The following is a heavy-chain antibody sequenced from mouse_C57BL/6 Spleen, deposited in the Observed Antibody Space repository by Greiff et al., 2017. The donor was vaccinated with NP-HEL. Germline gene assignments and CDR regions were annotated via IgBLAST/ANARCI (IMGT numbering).Heavy chain of an antibody. CDR2: IDPSDSYT. D-gene: IGHD1-1*01. Sequence: QVQLQQPGAELVRPGTSVKLSCKASGYTFTSYWMHWVKQRPGQGLEWIGVIDPSDSYTNYNQKFKGKATLTVDTSSSTAYMQLSSLTSEDSAVYYCARGVYYYPYFDYWGQGTTLTVSS. J-gene: IGHJ2*01. V-gene: IGHV1-59*01. CDR1: GYTFTSYW. CDR3: ARGVYYYPYFDY.